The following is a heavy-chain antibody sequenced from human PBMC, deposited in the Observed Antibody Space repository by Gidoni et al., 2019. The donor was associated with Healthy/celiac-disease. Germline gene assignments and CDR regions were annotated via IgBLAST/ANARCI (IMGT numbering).Heavy chain of an antibody. V-gene: IGHV4-34*01. CDR2: INHSGST. CDR3: ARVVRNCSGGSCYPRNNWFDP. CDR1: GGSFSDYY. D-gene: IGHD2-15*01. Sequence: QVQLQQWGAGLFKPSETLSLTCAVYGGSFSDYYWSWIRQPPGKGLEWIGEINHSGSTNYNPSLKSRVTISVDTSKNQFSLKLSSVTAADTAMYYCARVVRNCSGGSCYPRNNWFDPWGQGTLVTVSS. J-gene: IGHJ5*02.